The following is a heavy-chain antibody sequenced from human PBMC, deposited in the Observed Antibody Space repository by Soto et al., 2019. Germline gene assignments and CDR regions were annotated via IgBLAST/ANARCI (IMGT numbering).Heavy chain of an antibody. CDR2: ISGSGGST. V-gene: IGHV3-23*01. Sequence: GGSLRLSCAASGFTFSSYAMSWVRQAPGKGLEWVSAISGSGGSTYYADSVKGRFTISSDNSKNTVYLQMNSLRAEDTAVYYGAKGKYYDSSGYYPRYYYYYYGMDVWGQGTTVTVSS. CDR3: AKGKYYDSSGYYPRYYYYYYGMDV. J-gene: IGHJ6*02. D-gene: IGHD3-22*01. CDR1: GFTFSSYA.